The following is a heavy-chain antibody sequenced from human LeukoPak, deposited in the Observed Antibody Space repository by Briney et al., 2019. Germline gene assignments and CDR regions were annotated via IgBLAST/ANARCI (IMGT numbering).Heavy chain of an antibody. CDR2: ISGSGGST. D-gene: IGHD3-10*01. V-gene: IGHV3-23*01. CDR1: GFTFSSHN. J-gene: IGHJ4*02. CDR3: AKLWFGELLDYFDY. Sequence: PGGSLRLSCAASGFTFSSHNMNWVRQAPGKGLEWVSAISGSGGSTYYADSVKGRFTISRDNSKNTLYLQMNSLRAEDTAVYYCAKLWFGELLDYFDYWGQGTLVTVSS.